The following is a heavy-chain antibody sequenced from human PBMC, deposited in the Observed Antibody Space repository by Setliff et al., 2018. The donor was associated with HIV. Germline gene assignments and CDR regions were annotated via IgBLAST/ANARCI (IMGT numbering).Heavy chain of an antibody. Sequence: SETLSLTCTVSGGSISNYYWSWIRQPPGKGLGWIGYIYTSGSTNYNPSLKSRVTISVDTSKHQFSLKLSSVTAADTAVYYCARVQMAYAAFDVWGQGTMVTVSS. D-gene: IGHD4-17*01. CDR2: IYTSGST. CDR1: GGSISNYY. J-gene: IGHJ3*01. V-gene: IGHV4-4*09. CDR3: ARVQMAYAAFDV.